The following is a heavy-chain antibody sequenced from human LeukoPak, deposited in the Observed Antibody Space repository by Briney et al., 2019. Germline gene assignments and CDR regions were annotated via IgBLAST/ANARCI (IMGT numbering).Heavy chain of an antibody. CDR2: IYSTGST. Sequence: PSETLSLTCSVSGGSIGGAGSYWTWIRQQPGKDLDWIGYIYSTGSTSFNPSLRNRVSISVDTSENQFSLRLSSVTAADRGVYFCARQRGYDSGGTGSFDSWGQGILVTVSS. CDR3: ARQRGYDSGGTGSFDS. V-gene: IGHV4-31*03. CDR1: GGSIGGAGSY. D-gene: IGHD6-19*01. J-gene: IGHJ4*02.